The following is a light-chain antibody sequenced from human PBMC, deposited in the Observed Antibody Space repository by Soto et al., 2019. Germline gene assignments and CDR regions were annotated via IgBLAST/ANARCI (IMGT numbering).Light chain of an antibody. CDR3: QQRSNWSIT. V-gene: IGKV3-11*01. J-gene: IGKJ5*01. CDR2: DAS. Sequence: EIVLTQSPATLSLSPGESATLSCRASQSVSSYLAWYQQKPGQAPRLLIYDASNRATGIPARFSGSGAGTEFTLPISSLEPEDFAVYYCQQRSNWSITFGQGTKVDIK. CDR1: QSVSSY.